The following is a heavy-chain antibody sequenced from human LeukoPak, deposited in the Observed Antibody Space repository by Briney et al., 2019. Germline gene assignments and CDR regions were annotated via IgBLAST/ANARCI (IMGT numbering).Heavy chain of an antibody. J-gene: IGHJ6*03. CDR1: GGSITSGSYY. CDR2: IYTSGRT. Sequence: PSQTLSVICTVSGGSITSGSYYWSWMRQPAGKGLEWIGRIYTSGRTNYNPSLKSRVTISLDTSKNQFSLKLSSVTAADTAVYFCARDDPLDFPDYQYYMDVWGKGTTVTVSS. CDR3: ARDDPLDFPDYQYYMDV. V-gene: IGHV4-61*02. D-gene: IGHD3-3*01.